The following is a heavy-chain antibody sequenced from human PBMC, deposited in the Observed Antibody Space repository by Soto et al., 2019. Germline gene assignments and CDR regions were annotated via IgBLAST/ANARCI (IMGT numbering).Heavy chain of an antibody. CDR3: ARLFDTSGWYDY. V-gene: IGHV5-51*01. J-gene: IGHJ4*02. CDR2: IYPGDSDT. Sequence: GEPRKVSWNGSGYTFTSYWIGWVRQMPGKGLERMGIIYPGDSDTRYSPSFQGQVTISADKSITTTYLQWSSLKASDTALYYCARLFDTSGWYDYWGQGTLVTVS. D-gene: IGHD6-19*01. CDR1: GYTFTSYW.